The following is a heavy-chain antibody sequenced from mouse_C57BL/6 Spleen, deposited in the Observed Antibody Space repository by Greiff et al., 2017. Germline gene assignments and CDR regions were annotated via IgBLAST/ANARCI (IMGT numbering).Heavy chain of an antibody. V-gene: IGHV1-26*01. Sequence: VQLQQSGPELVKPGASVKISCKASGYTFTDYYMNWVKQSHGKSLEWIGDINPNNGGTSYNQKFKGKATLTVDKSSSTAYMELRSLTSEDSAVYYCASSYYGSSYTFAYWGQGTLGTVSA. CDR1: GYTFTDYY. CDR3: ASSYYGSSYTFAY. D-gene: IGHD1-1*01. CDR2: INPNNGGT. J-gene: IGHJ3*01.